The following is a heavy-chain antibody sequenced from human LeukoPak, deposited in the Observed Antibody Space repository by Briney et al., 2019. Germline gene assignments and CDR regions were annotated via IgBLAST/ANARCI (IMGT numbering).Heavy chain of an antibody. CDR3: ARGGDSSGSPGDY. CDR1: GGSFSGYY. D-gene: IGHD3-22*01. Sequence: SETLTLTCAVYGGSFSGYYWSWIRQPPGKGLEWIAEINHSGSTNCNPSPKSRVTISVDTSKNQFSLKLSSVTAADTAVYYCARGGDSSGSPGDYWGQGTLVTVSS. J-gene: IGHJ4*02. V-gene: IGHV4-34*01. CDR2: INHSGST.